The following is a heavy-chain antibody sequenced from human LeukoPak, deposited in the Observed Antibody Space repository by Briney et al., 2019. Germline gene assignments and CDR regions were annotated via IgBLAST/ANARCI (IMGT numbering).Heavy chain of an antibody. CDR1: GYTFTGYY. CDR3: ARRYCSSTSCYYYFDY. CDR2: INPSSGGT. D-gene: IGHD2-2*01. V-gene: IGHV1-2*06. J-gene: IGHJ4*02. Sequence: ASVKVTCKASGYTFTGYYMHWVRQAPGQGLEWMGRINPSSGGTNYAQKFQGRVTMTRDTSISTAYMELSRLRSDDTAVYYCARRYCSSTSCYYYFDYWGQGTLVTVSS.